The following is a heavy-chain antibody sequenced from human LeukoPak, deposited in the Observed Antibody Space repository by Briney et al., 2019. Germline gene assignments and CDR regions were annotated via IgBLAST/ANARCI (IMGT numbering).Heavy chain of an antibody. CDR1: GFTFSSYG. V-gene: IGHV3-30*18. CDR3: AKGGANIVVVVAPRDYYGMDV. J-gene: IGHJ6*02. CDR2: ISYDGSNK. D-gene: IGHD2-15*01. Sequence: GRYLRLSCAASGFTFSSYGMHWVRQAPGKGLEWVAVISYDGSNKYYADSVKGRFTISRDNSKNTLYLQMNSLRAEDTAVYYCAKGGANIVVVVAPRDYYGMDVWGQGTTVTVSS.